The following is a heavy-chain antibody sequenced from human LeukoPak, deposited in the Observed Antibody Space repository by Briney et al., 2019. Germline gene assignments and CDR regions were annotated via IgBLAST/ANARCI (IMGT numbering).Heavy chain of an antibody. CDR1: GYSITSGYY. J-gene: IGHJ4*02. D-gene: IGHD4-11*01. Sequence: SETLSLTCAVSGYSITSGYYWAWIRQPPAKGLEWIGNIYHSGSTYYNASLKSRVTMSVDTSKNQFSLKLSSVTAADTAVYYCARRYSNYFFDYWGQGTLVTVSS. CDR2: IYHSGST. V-gene: IGHV4-38-2*01. CDR3: ARRYSNYFFDY.